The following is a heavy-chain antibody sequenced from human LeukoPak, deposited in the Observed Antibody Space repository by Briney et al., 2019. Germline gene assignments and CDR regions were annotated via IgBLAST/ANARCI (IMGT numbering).Heavy chain of an antibody. CDR3: AILGSSSGYYYTGMDV. D-gene: IGHD6-6*01. CDR2: ISSSGSTI. Sequence: GGSLRLSCAASGFTFSSYEMNWVRQAPGKGLEWVSYISSSGSTIYYADSVKGRFTISRDNAKNSLYLQMNSLRAEDTALYYCAILGSSSGYYYTGMDVWGQGTTVTVSS. J-gene: IGHJ6*02. CDR1: GFTFSSYE. V-gene: IGHV3-48*03.